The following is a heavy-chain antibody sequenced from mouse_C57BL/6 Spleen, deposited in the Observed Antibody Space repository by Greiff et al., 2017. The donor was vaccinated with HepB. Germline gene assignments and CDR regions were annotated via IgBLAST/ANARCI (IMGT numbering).Heavy chain of an antibody. D-gene: IGHD1-1*01. CDR1: GYTFTSYW. CDR3: ARWEYYGPWFAY. Sequence: VQLQQPGAELVRPGSSVKLSCKASGYTFTSYWMHWVKQRPIQGLEWIGNIDPSDSETHYNQKFKDKATLTVDKASSTAYMQLSSLTSEDSAVYYCARWEYYGPWFAYWGQGTLVTVSA. CDR2: IDPSDSET. V-gene: IGHV1-52*01. J-gene: IGHJ3*01.